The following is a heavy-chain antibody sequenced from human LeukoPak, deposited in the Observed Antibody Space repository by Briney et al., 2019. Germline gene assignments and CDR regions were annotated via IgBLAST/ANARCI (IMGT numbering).Heavy chain of an antibody. V-gene: IGHV4-4*02. CDR2: IYHSGST. CDR3: ARDAISSSGTFDY. CDR1: GGFISSSNW. Sequence: SETLSLTCTVSGGFISSSNWWSWVRQPPGKGLEWIGEIYHSGSTNYNPSLKSRVTISVDKSKNQFSLNLSSVTAADTAVYYCARDAISSSGTFDYWGQGTLVTVSS. D-gene: IGHD6-6*01. J-gene: IGHJ4*02.